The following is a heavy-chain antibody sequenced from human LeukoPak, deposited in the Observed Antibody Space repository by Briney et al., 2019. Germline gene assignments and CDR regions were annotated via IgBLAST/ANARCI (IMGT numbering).Heavy chain of an antibody. CDR3: ARGLHSGSYPGLFDY. CDR2: IYPGDSDT. V-gene: IGHV5-51*01. CDR1: GYSFTSFW. D-gene: IGHD1-26*01. Sequence: GESLKISCKGSGYSFTSFWIGWVRQMPGKGPEWMGIIYPGDSDTRYSPSFQGQVTISADKSISTAYLQWSSLKASDTAMYYCARGLHSGSYPGLFDYWGQGTLVTVSS. J-gene: IGHJ4*02.